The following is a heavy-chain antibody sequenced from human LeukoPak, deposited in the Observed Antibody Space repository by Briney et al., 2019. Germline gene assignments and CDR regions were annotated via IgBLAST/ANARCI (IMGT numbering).Heavy chain of an antibody. J-gene: IGHJ5*02. CDR3: ARIRGYCYFNWFDP. V-gene: IGHV4-59*08. D-gene: IGHD5-18*01. CDR2: IYYSGST. CDR1: GGSISSYY. Sequence: SETLSLTCTVSGGSISSYYWSWIRQPPGKGLEWIGYIYYSGSTNYNPSLKSRVTISVDTSKNQFSLKLSSVTAADTAVYYCARIRGYCYFNWFDPWGQGTLVTVSS.